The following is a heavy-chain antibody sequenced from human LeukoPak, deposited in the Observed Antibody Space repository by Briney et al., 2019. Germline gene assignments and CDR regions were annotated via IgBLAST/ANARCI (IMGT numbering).Heavy chain of an antibody. CDR2: IASDGSST. V-gene: IGHV3-74*01. J-gene: IGHJ4*02. D-gene: IGHD4-23*01. CDR3: ARGQPHGNDY. CDR1: GFTFSSYW. Sequence: PRGSLRLSCAASGFTFSSYWMNWVRQAPGKGLVWVSRIASDGSSTTYADSVKGRFSISRDNAKNTLYLQMNSLRVEDTAVYYCARGQPHGNDYWGQGTLVTVSS.